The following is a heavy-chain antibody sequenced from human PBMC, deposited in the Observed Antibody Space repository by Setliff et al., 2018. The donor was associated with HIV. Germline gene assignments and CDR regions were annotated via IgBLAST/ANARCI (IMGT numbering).Heavy chain of an antibody. CDR1: GGSINSDNYY. CDR3: AKDGISGGSYPPYYFDY. CDR2: IFHTGST. V-gene: IGHV4-39*07. Sequence: SETLSLTCSVSGGSINSDNYYWGWIRQAPGKGLEWIGSIFHTGSTYYNPSLKSRVTISVDTSKNQFSLRLTSVTAADTAVYYCAKDGISGGSYPPYYFDYWGHGTLVTVSS. J-gene: IGHJ4*01. D-gene: IGHD2-15*01.